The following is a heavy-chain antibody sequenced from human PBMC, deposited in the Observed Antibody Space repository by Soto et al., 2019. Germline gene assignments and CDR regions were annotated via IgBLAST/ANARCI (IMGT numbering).Heavy chain of an antibody. J-gene: IGHJ4*02. D-gene: IGHD4-17*01. CDR2: ISAYNGNT. Sequence: ASVKVSCKASAYTFTSYYITWVRQAPGQGLEWMGRISAYNGNTNYAQKFQGRVTMTTDTSTSTAYMELRSLRSDDTAVYYCARAGPYGDYLNYWGQGTLVTVSS. CDR3: ARAGPYGDYLNY. CDR1: AYTFTSYY. V-gene: IGHV1-18*01.